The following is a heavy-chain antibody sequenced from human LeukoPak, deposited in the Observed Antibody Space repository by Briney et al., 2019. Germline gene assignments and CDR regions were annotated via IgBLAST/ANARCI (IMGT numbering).Heavy chain of an antibody. CDR2: IHPGNSDI. Sequence: GESLKISCKGSGYSFTSYWIGWVRQVPGKGLEWMGIIHPGNSDIRYSPSFQGQITISADKSISTVYLQWGSLKASDTALYYCAGDGGVQQTGNFDFWGQGTLVTVSS. D-gene: IGHD1-14*01. CDR3: AGDGGVQQTGNFDF. J-gene: IGHJ4*02. CDR1: GYSFTSYW. V-gene: IGHV5-51*01.